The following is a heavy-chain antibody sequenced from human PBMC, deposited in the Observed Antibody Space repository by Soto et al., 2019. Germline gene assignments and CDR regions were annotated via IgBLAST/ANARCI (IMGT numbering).Heavy chain of an antibody. CDR1: GGTFSSYA. CDR3: ARDREYCSSTSCYTNWFDP. V-gene: IGHV1-69*13. CDR2: IIPIFGTA. J-gene: IGHJ5*02. Sequence: SVKVSCKASGGTFSSYAISWVRQAPGQGLEWMGGIIPIFGTANYAQKFQGRVTITADESTSTAYMELSSLRSEDTAVYYCARDREYCSSTSCYTNWFDPWGQGTLVTVSS. D-gene: IGHD2-2*02.